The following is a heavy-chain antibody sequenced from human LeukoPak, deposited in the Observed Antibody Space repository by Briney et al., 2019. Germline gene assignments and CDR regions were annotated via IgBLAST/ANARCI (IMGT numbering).Heavy chain of an antibody. V-gene: IGHV3-74*01. J-gene: IGHJ4*02. CDR1: GFTFSTYW. CDR2: IHSDGRSI. CDR3: ARDRPGNTAIDY. D-gene: IGHD5-18*01. Sequence: QTGGSLRLSCAASGFTFSTYWMHWVRQAPGKGLVWVSRIHSDGRSISYADSVNGRFTISRDNAKNTLYLQMNSLRAEDTAVYYCARDRPGNTAIDYWGQGTLVTVSS.